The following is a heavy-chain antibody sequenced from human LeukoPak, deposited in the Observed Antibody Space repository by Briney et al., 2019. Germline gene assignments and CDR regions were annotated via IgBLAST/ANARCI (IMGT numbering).Heavy chain of an antibody. CDR3: AGGVYYYGSGSFLTDFDY. D-gene: IGHD3-10*01. J-gene: IGHJ4*02. V-gene: IGHV3-23*01. CDR1: GFTFNSYW. Sequence: PGGSLRLSCAASGFTFNSYWMHWVRQVPGKGLEWVSAISGSGGSTYYADSVKGRFTISRDNAKNTLYLQMNSLRAEDTAVYYCAGGVYYYGSGSFLTDFDYWGQGTLVTVSS. CDR2: ISGSGGST.